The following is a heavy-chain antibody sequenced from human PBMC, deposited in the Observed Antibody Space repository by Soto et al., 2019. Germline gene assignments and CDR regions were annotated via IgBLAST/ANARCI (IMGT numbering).Heavy chain of an antibody. V-gene: IGHV3-11*06. CDR2: ISSSSSYT. CDR1: GFTFSDYY. CDR3: ASLSPGYYYYGMDL. J-gene: IGHJ6*02. Sequence: QVQLVESGGGLVKPGGSLRLSCAASGFTFSDYYMSWIRQAPGKGLEWVSYISSSSSYTNYADSVKGRFTISRDNAKNSLYLQMNSLRAEDTAVYYCASLSPGYYYYGMDLWGQGTTVTVSS.